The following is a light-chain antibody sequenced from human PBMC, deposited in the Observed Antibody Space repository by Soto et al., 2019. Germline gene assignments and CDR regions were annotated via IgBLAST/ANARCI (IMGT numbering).Light chain of an antibody. CDR2: EVF. V-gene: IGLV2-14*01. CDR1: ISDVGGYNY. J-gene: IGLJ2*01. CDR3: TSYAGTAPHVV. Sequence: QSVLTQPASVSGSPGQSITISCTGTISDVGGYNYVSWYQHHPGKAPNLMIYEVFNRPSGVSNRFSGSRSGNTASLTISGLQAEDEGDYYCTSYAGTAPHVVFGGGTKVTVL.